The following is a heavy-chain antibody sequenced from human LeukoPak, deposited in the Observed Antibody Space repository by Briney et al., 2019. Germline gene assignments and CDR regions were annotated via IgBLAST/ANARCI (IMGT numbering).Heavy chain of an antibody. CDR2: TNQDGSEK. V-gene: IGHV3-7*01. J-gene: IGHJ4*02. CDR3: ARDSRGLSGWYEDY. D-gene: IGHD6-19*01. Sequence: RGESMSPARPVDASTSSNYFMGCDRAVPGKVMGWEANTNQDGSEKYYVDSVKGRFTISRDNAKTSLYLQMSSLRAEDTAVYYGARDSRGLSGWYEDYWGQGTLLTVSS. CDR1: ASTSSNYF.